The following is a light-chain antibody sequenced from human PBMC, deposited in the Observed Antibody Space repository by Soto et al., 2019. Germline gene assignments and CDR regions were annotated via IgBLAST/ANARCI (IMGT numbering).Light chain of an antibody. CDR2: DAS. J-gene: IGKJ5*01. Sequence: IVLTQSPSTLSLSPGERATLSCRSSQSVGSSLAWYQQKPGQAPRLLXYDASNRGTDIPARFSGSGSGTDFTLTISSLEPEDFAVYYCQQRSNWPPITFGQGTRLEI. CDR3: QQRSNWPPIT. CDR1: QSVGSS. V-gene: IGKV3-11*01.